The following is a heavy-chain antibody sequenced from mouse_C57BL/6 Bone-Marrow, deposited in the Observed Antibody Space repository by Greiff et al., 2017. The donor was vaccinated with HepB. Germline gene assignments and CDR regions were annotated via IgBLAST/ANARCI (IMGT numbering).Heavy chain of an antibody. V-gene: IGHV5-4*03. J-gene: IGHJ3*01. Sequence: DVKLVESGGGLVKPGGSLKLSCAASGFTFSSYAMSWVRQTPEKRLEWVATISDGGSYTYYPDNVKGRVTISRDNAKNNLYLQMSHLKSEDTAMYYCARGLLRDAYWGQGTLVTVSA. CDR1: GFTFSSYA. CDR2: ISDGGSYT. CDR3: ARGLLRDAY. D-gene: IGHD2-3*01.